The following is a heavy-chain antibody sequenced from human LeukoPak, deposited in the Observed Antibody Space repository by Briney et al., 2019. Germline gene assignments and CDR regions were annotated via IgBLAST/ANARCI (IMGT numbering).Heavy chain of an antibody. Sequence: GGSLRLSCAASGFTFSSYAMSWVRRAPGKGLEWVSAIRGSGGGTYYADSVKGRFTISRDNSKNTLYLQMNSLRAEDTAVYYCARLGPAAMRGRVFDYWGQGTLVTVSS. CDR2: IRGSGGGT. CDR3: ARLGPAAMRGRVFDY. D-gene: IGHD2-2*01. CDR1: GFTFSSYA. J-gene: IGHJ4*02. V-gene: IGHV3-23*01.